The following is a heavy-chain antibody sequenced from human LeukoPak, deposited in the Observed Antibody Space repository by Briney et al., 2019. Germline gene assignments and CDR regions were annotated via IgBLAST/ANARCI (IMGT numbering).Heavy chain of an antibody. V-gene: IGHV3-33*01. J-gene: IGHJ4*02. Sequence: PGRSLRLSCAASGFTFSSYGMHRVRQAPGKGLEWVAVIWYDGSNKYYADSVKGRFTISRDNSKNTLYLQMNSLRAEDTAVYYCARDRSMAVAGGSDYWGQGTLVTVSS. D-gene: IGHD6-19*01. CDR2: IWYDGSNK. CDR1: GFTFSSYG. CDR3: ARDRSMAVAGGSDY.